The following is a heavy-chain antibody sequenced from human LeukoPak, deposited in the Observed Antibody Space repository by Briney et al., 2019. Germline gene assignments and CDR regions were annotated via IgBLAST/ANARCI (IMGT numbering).Heavy chain of an antibody. J-gene: IGHJ4*02. CDR2: IRADAVTT. D-gene: IGHD5-24*01. V-gene: IGHV3-23*01. CDR1: GLIFSHHG. Sequence: GRSLSLACATSGLIFSHHGMKWVRQAPGKGLEWVSGIRADAVTTYYADSVKGRFIISRDNSKNTVYLQMNSLSAEDAAVYYCVKDDGWVQFANWGQGTLVTVSS. CDR3: VKDDGWVQFAN.